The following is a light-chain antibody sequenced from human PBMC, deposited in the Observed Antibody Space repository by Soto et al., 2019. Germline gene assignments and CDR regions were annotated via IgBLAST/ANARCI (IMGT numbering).Light chain of an antibody. CDR2: DAS. V-gene: IGKV3-15*01. CDR3: QQYNNWPRT. CDR1: QSVSSA. J-gene: IGKJ1*01. Sequence: ETVMTQSPATLSVSPGERATLSCRASQSVSSALAWYQQKPGQPPRLLIYDASTRATGIPARFSGSGSGTDFTLTISSLQSEDFAVYYCQQYNNWPRTFGQGTKVDI.